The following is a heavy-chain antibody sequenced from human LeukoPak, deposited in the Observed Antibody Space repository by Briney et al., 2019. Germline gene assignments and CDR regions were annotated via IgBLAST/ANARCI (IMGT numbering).Heavy chain of an antibody. Sequence: GGSLRLSCAASGFTFSSYSMNWVRQAPGKGLEWVSSISSSSSYIYYADSVKGRFTISRDNAKISLYLQMNSLRAEDTAVYYCARDTVTRGYYYYYGVDVWGQGTTVTVSS. CDR3: ARDTVTRGYYYYYGVDV. CDR1: GFTFSSYS. CDR2: ISSSSSYI. V-gene: IGHV3-21*01. D-gene: IGHD4-17*01. J-gene: IGHJ6*02.